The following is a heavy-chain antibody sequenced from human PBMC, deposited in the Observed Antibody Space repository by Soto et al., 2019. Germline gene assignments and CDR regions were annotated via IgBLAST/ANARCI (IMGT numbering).Heavy chain of an antibody. Sequence: QVQLQESGPGLVKPSETLSLICSDSGGSISSHNWGWIRLPPGKGLEWIGYIRDSGDTSYNPSLNTSVTMSLDTSKKEFSLKLTSVTAADTAVYYCVRQGFGALHGLVYVWGQRTTVTVSS. D-gene: IGHD3-10*01. CDR1: GGSISSHN. J-gene: IGHJ6*02. CDR2: IRDSGDT. V-gene: IGHV4-59*08. CDR3: VRQGFGALHGLVYV.